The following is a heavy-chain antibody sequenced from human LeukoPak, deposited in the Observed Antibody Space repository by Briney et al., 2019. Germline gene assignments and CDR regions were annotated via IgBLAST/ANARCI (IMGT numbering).Heavy chain of an antibody. V-gene: IGHV7-4-1*02. CDR2: INTNTGNP. CDR1: GYTFTSYA. CDR3: ARVSGFYDYVWGSYRYRGEAEYFQH. D-gene: IGHD3-16*02. Sequence: ASVKVSCKASGYTFTSYAMNWVRQAPGQGLEWMGWINTNTGNPTYAQGFTGRFVFSLDTSVSTAYLQISSLKAEDTAVYYCARVSGFYDYVWGSYRYRGEAEYFQHWGQGTLVTVSS. J-gene: IGHJ1*01.